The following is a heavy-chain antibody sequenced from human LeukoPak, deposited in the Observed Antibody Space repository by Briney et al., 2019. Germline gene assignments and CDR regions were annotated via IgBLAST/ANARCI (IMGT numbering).Heavy chain of an antibody. J-gene: IGHJ4*02. D-gene: IGHD3-16*01. CDR2: IWYDGSNK. Sequence: GGSLRLSCVASGFTFSRYTMHWVRQTPGKGLEWVAVIWYDGSNKYYADSVKGRFTISRDNSKNTLYLQMSSLRAEDTAVYYCARDRIGGLGELYPPDFDYWGQGTLVTVSS. CDR1: GFTFSRYT. CDR3: ARDRIGGLGELYPPDFDY. V-gene: IGHV3-33*08.